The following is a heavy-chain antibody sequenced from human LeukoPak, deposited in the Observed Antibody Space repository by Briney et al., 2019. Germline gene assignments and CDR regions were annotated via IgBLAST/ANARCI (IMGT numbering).Heavy chain of an antibody. Sequence: ASVKVSCKASGYTFTGYYMRWVRQAPGQGLEWMGWINPNSGGTNYAQKFQGRVTMTRDTSISTPYMELSRLRSDDTAVYYCARAVVPAAMMSFDYWGQGTLVTVSS. V-gene: IGHV1-2*02. CDR1: GYTFTGYY. J-gene: IGHJ4*02. CDR2: INPNSGGT. D-gene: IGHD2-2*01. CDR3: ARAVVPAAMMSFDY.